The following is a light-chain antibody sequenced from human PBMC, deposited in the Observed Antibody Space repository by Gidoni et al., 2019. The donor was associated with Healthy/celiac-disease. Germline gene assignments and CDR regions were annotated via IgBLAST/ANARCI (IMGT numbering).Light chain of an antibody. CDR1: QGIGNY. CDR3: QKYNSAPWT. CDR2: AAS. Sequence: DIQMTQSPSSLSSSVGDRVTITCRASQGIGNYLAWYQQKPGKVPKLLIYAASTLQSGVLSRFSGSGSGTDFTLTISSLQPEDVATYYCQKYNSAPWTFGHGTKVEIK. V-gene: IGKV1-27*01. J-gene: IGKJ1*01.